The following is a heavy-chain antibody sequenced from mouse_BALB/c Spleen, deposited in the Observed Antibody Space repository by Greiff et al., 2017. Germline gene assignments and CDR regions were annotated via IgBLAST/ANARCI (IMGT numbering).Heavy chain of an antibody. CDR2: IDPANGNT. Sequence: EVKVVESGAELARPGASVKLSCKASGYTFTSYWMQWVKQRPGQGLEWIGRIDPANGNTKYDPKFQGKATITADTSSNTAYLQLSSLTSEDTAVYYCASPLGLRGFDYWGQGTTLTVSS. J-gene: IGHJ2*01. V-gene: IGHV14-1*02. D-gene: IGHD6-1*01. CDR3: ASPLGLRGFDY. CDR1: GYTFTSYW.